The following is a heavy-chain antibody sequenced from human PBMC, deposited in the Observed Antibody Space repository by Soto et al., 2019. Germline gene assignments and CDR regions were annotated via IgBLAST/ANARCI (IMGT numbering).Heavy chain of an antibody. CDR3: ARPSAPLYYYGMDV. CDR2: IWYDGSNK. CDR1: GFTFSSYG. Sequence: GGSLRLSCAASGFTFSSYGMHWVRQAPGKGLEWVAVIWYDGSNKYYADSVKGRFTISRDNSKNTLYLQMNSLRAEDTAVYYCARPSAPLYYYGMDVWGQGTTVTVSS. J-gene: IGHJ6*02. D-gene: IGHD2-2*01. V-gene: IGHV3-33*01.